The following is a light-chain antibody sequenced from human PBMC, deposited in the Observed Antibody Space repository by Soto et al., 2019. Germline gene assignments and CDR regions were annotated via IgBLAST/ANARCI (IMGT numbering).Light chain of an antibody. CDR2: EGD. CDR3: CSYAGSNTYV. Sequence: QSVLTQPASVSGSPGQSITISCTGTSSDVGSYNLVSWYQQYPGKAPKLMIYEGDKRPSGVSYRFSGSKSGNTASLTISGLQTEDEADYYCCSYAGSNTYVFGTGTQLTVL. V-gene: IGLV2-23*01. CDR1: SSDVGSYNL. J-gene: IGLJ1*01.